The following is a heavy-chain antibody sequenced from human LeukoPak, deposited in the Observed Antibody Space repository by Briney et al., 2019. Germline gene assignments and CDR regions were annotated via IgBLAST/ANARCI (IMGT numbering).Heavy chain of an antibody. V-gene: IGHV4-59*01. CDR1: GGSISSYH. CDR2: IYYSGST. D-gene: IGHD3-22*01. J-gene: IGHJ3*02. Sequence: SETLSLTCTVSGGSISSYHWSWIRQPPGKGLEWIGYIYYSGSTNYNPSLKSRVTISVDTSKNQFSLKLSSVTAADTAVYYCARDSGSGYDSSGGAFDIWGQGTMVTVSS. CDR3: ARDSGSGYDSSGGAFDI.